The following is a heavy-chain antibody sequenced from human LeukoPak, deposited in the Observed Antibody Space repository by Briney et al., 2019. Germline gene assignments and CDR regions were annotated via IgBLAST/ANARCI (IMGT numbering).Heavy chain of an antibody. D-gene: IGHD1-26*01. CDR1: GFTFDAYG. J-gene: IGHJ4*02. V-gene: IGHV3-20*04. Sequence: PGGSLTLSCAASGFTFDAYGMSWVRQPPGKGLEWVSGINWNGNSTGYADSVKGRFTISRDNARNSLYVHMNSLRGEDTALYYCVRDSKVGATNQAPFDSWGQGTLVTVSS. CDR2: INWNGNST. CDR3: VRDSKVGATNQAPFDS.